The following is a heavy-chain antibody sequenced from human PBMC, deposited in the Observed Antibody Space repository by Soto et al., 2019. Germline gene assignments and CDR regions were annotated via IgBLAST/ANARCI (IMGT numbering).Heavy chain of an antibody. CDR1: GFTFSSYA. V-gene: IGHV3-30-3*01. CDR2: ISYDGSNK. D-gene: IGHD4-17*01. Sequence: GGSLRLSCAASGFTFSSYAMHWVRQAPGKGLEWVAVISYDGSNKYYADSVKGRFTISRDNSKNTLYLQMNSLRAEDTAVYYCARGLYGDPLDYWGQGTLVTVSS. CDR3: ARGLYGDPLDY. J-gene: IGHJ4*02.